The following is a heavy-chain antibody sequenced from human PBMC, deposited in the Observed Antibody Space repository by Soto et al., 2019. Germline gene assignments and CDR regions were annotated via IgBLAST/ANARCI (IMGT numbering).Heavy chain of an antibody. D-gene: IGHD6-19*01. CDR1: GGSISSSSYY. J-gene: IGHJ6*02. V-gene: IGHV4-39*01. CDR3: ATKTGGGWEDGMDV. CDR2: IYYSGST. Sequence: QLQLQESGPGLVKPSETLSLTCTVSGGSISSSSYYWGWIRQPPGKGPEWIGSIYYSGSTYYNPSLKSRVTISVDTSKNQFSLKLSSVTAADTAVYYCATKTGGGWEDGMDVWGQGTTVTVSS.